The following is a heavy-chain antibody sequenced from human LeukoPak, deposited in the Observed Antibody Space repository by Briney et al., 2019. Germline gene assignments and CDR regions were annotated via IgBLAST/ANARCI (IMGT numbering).Heavy chain of an antibody. V-gene: IGHV1-3*01. D-gene: IGHD6-19*01. CDR3: ARSRAVAVAGSYYYGMDV. CDR1: GYTFTSYA. CDR2: INAGNGNT. J-gene: IGHJ6*02. Sequence: GASVKVSCKASGYTFTSYAMHWVRQAPGQRLEWMGWINAGNGNTKYSQKFQGRVTITRDTSASTAYMELSSLRSEDTAVYYCARSRAVAVAGSYYYGMDVWGQGTTVTVSS.